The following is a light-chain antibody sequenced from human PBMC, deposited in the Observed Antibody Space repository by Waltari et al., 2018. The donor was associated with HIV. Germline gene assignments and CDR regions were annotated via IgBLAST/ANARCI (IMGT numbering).Light chain of an antibody. V-gene: IGKV4-1*01. Sequence: DIVMTQSPDSLAVSLGERATINCKSSQSVLYSSNNKNYLAWYQQRPGQAPKLLIYWASTRESGVPDRFSGSGSGTDFTLTISSLQAEDAAVYYCQQYASTPLTFGGGTKVEI. CDR2: WAS. J-gene: IGKJ4*01. CDR3: QQYASTPLT. CDR1: QSVLYSSNNKNY.